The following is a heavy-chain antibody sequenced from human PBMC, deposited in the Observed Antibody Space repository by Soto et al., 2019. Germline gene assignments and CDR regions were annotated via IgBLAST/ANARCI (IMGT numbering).Heavy chain of an antibody. CDR2: ISSSSSYI. D-gene: IGHD2-2*01. CDR1: GFTFSSYS. Sequence: EVQLVESGGGLVKPGGSLRLSCAASGFTFSSYSMNWVRQAPGKGLEWVSSISSSSSYIYYADSVKGRFTISRDNATNSLYLQMNSLRAEDTAVYYCASSDIVLVPAAAPFDYWGQGTLVTVSS. V-gene: IGHV3-21*01. CDR3: ASSDIVLVPAAAPFDY. J-gene: IGHJ4*02.